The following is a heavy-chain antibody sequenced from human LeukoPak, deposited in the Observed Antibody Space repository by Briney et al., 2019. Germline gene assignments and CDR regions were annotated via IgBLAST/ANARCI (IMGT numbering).Heavy chain of an antibody. CDR3: AGRGTGTTLAFDY. CDR2: IYPADSDT. J-gene: IGHJ4*02. Sequence: GESLKISCKVSGYTFTTYWIGWVRQMPGKGLEWMGIIYPADSDTRYSPSFQGQVTISDDKSISTAYLQWSSLKAADTAIYYWAGRGTGTTLAFDYWGQGTLVTVSS. CDR1: GYTFTTYW. V-gene: IGHV5-51*01. D-gene: IGHD1-1*01.